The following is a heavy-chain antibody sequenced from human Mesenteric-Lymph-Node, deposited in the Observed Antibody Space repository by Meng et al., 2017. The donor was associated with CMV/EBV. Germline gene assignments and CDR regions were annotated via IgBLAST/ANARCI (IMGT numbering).Heavy chain of an antibody. V-gene: IGHV3-33*01. J-gene: IGHJ6*02. D-gene: IGHD6-13*01. CDR2: IWYDGSNK. CDR1: GFTFSSYG. CDR3: AARSSSWLTYYYYYGMDV. Sequence: GESLKISCAASGFTFSSYGMHWVRQAPGKGLEWVAVIWYDGSNKYYADSVKGRFTISRDNSKNTLYLQMNSLRAEDTAVYYCAARSSSWLTYYYYYGMDVWGQGTTVTVSS.